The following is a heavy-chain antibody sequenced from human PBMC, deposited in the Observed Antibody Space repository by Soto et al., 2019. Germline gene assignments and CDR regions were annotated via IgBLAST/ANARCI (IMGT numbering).Heavy chain of an antibody. Sequence: SETPSLTCTVPGGSISSYYWSWIRQPPGKGLEWIGYIYYSGSTNYNPSLKSRVTISVDTSKNQFSLKLSSVTAADTAVYYCARRYGYSFDYWGQGTLVTVSS. D-gene: IGHD1-1*01. CDR1: GGSISSYY. J-gene: IGHJ4*02. CDR2: IYYSGST. V-gene: IGHV4-59*08. CDR3: ARRYGYSFDY.